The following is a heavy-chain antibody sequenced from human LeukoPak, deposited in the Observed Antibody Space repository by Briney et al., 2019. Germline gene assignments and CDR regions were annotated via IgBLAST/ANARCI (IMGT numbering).Heavy chain of an antibody. Sequence: RGSLRLSCTASGFTFTSYVMTWVRQAPGEGLEWLSTISGDGGSTFYADSVRGRFTVSRDNSKDTLYLQMNILRAEDTAFYYCARQPHRGYFDTSGYYSDSDLWGQGTLVTVSS. CDR2: ISGDGGST. D-gene: IGHD3-22*01. V-gene: IGHV3-23*01. J-gene: IGHJ5*02. CDR3: ARQPHRGYFDTSGYYSDSDL. CDR1: GFTFTSYV.